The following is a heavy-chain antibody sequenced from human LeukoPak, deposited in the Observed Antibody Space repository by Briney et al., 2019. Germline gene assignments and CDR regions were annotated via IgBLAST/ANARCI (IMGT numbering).Heavy chain of an antibody. D-gene: IGHD7-27*01. J-gene: IGHJ4*02. CDR2: ISSGSSYI. Sequence: PGGSLRLSCAASGFTFSSYSMNWVRQAPGKGLEWVSSISSGSSYIYYADSVKGRFTISRDNAKNSLYLQMNSLRAEDTAVYYCARDLRVGKYYFDYWGQGTLVTVSS. CDR3: ARDLRVGKYYFDY. V-gene: IGHV3-21*01. CDR1: GFTFSSYS.